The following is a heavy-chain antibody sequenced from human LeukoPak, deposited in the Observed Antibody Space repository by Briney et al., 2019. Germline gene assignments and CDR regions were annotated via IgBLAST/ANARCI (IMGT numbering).Heavy chain of an antibody. Sequence: PSETLSLTCGVSGGSVTSTNWWTWVRQPPAKGLEWIGEVHLDGRTNYNPSLKSRLTMSVDLSDNHVSLKLTSVTAADTADYYCAREGGFYRPLDYSGQGTLVTVSS. J-gene: IGHJ4*02. D-gene: IGHD6-25*01. CDR2: VHLDGRT. CDR3: AREGGFYRPLDY. V-gene: IGHV4-4*02. CDR1: GGSVTSTNW.